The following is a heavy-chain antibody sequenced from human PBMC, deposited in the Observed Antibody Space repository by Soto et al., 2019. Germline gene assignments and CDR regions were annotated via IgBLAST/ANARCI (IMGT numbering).Heavy chain of an antibody. D-gene: IGHD3-10*02. J-gene: IGHJ1*01. Sequence: SETLSLTCTVSGTSITSNNYYWGWIRQPPGKGLEWIASMYYSENTYYNPSLKSRVTISIDTSKNQLSLKLSSVTAADTAVYYCARHEERVPMFLYYHWGQG. CDR3: ARHEERVPMFLYYH. CDR1: GTSITSNNYY. V-gene: IGHV4-39*01. CDR2: MYYSENT.